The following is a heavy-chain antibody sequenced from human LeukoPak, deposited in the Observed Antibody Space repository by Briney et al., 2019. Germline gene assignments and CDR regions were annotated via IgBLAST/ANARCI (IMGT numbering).Heavy chain of an antibody. J-gene: IGHJ4*02. D-gene: IGHD3-10*01. Sequence: ASVKVSCKASGYTFTSYGISWVRQAPGQGLEWMGWISAYNGNTNYAQKLQGRATMTTDTSTSTAYMELRSLRSDDTAVYYCARAPKRITMVRGPYYFDYWGQGTLVTVSS. CDR3: ARAPKRITMVRGPYYFDY. CDR1: GYTFTSYG. V-gene: IGHV1-18*01. CDR2: ISAYNGNT.